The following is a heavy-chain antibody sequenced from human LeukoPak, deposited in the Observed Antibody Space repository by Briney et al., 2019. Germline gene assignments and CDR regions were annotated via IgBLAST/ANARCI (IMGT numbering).Heavy chain of an antibody. J-gene: IGHJ4*02. V-gene: IGHV1-24*01. CDR3: ATGKVGATSNLFDY. Sequence: ASVKVSCKVSGYTLTELSMHWVRQAPGKGLEWMGGFDPEDGETIYAQKFQGRVTMTEDTSTDTAYMELSSLRSEDTAVYYCATGKVGATSNLFDYWGQGTLVTVSS. CDR2: FDPEDGET. D-gene: IGHD1-26*01. CDR1: GYTLTELS.